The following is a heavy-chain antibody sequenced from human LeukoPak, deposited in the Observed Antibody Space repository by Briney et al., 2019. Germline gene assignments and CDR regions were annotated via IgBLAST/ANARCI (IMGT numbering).Heavy chain of an antibody. J-gene: IGHJ4*02. CDR3: ARTYQFTVPGIAGAGTFDY. D-gene: IGHD6-13*01. Sequence: PSETLSLTCAVYGGSFSGYYWSWIRQPPEKGLEWIGEIHHYGTTNYNPSLKSRVTILIDTSKNQFSLKLNSVTAADTAVYYCARTYQFTVPGIAGAGTFDYWGQGILVTVSS. CDR1: GGSFSGYY. V-gene: IGHV4-34*01. CDR2: IHHYGTT.